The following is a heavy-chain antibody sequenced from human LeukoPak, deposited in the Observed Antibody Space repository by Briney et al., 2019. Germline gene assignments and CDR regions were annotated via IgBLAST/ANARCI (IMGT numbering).Heavy chain of an antibody. CDR2: ISESGSST. CDR3: ARGAFYDY. D-gene: IGHD2/OR15-2a*01. CDR1: GFTFSSYG. Sequence: GETLRPSCAASGFTFSSYGMSWVRQAPGKGLEWVTTISESGSSTYYADSVKGRFTISRDNSKNTLYVQMNSLRAEDTAVYFCARGAFYDYWGQGTLVTVSS. J-gene: IGHJ4*02. V-gene: IGHV3-23*01.